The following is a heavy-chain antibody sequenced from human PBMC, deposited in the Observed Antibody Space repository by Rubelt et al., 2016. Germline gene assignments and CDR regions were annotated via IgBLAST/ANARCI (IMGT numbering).Heavy chain of an antibody. Sequence: QVQLQESGPGLVKPSQTLSLTCTVSGGSISSGGYYWSWIRQHPGKGLEWIGYIYYSGSNYYNPSLKSRVTISVDTSKNQVSRKLSSVTAADTAGYYCARDDYGDYVVDYWGQGTLVTVSS. CDR2: IYYSGSN. D-gene: IGHD4-17*01. V-gene: IGHV4-31*03. J-gene: IGHJ4*02. CDR3: ARDDYGDYVVDY. CDR1: GGSISSGGYY.